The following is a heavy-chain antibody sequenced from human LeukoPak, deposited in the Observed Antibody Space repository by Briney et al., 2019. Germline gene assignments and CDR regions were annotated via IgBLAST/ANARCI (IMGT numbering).Heavy chain of an antibody. CDR3: ARGPTIAVAPFDY. J-gene: IGHJ4*02. V-gene: IGHV1-69*13. CDR2: IIPIFGTA. CDR1: GGTFSSYA. D-gene: IGHD6-19*01. Sequence: GASVKVSCKASGGTFSSYAISWVRQAPGQGLEWMRGIIPIFGTANYAQKFQGRVTITADESTSTAYMELSSLRSEDTAVYYCARGPTIAVAPFDYWGQGTLVTVSP.